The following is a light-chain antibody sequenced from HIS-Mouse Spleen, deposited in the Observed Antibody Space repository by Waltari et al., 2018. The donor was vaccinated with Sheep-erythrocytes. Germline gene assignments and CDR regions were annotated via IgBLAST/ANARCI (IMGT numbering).Light chain of an antibody. CDR1: SSDVGGYNY. J-gene: IGLJ2*01. CDR2: EVS. CDR3: SSYTSSSTLDVV. V-gene: IGLV2-14*01. Sequence: QSALTQPASVSGSPGQSITISCTGTSSDVGGYNYVSWYQQHPREAPKLMIYEVSNRPSGVSNRFSCAKSGNTASLTISGLQAEDEADYYCSSYTSSSTLDVVFGGGTKLTVL.